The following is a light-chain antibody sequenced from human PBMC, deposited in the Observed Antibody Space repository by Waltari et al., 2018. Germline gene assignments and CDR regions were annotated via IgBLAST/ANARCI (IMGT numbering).Light chain of an antibody. V-gene: IGKV1D-12*01. Sequence: DIQMTQSPSYVSASVGDRVTITCRASQDISNWLAWDQQRAGEAPKLLIYAASSLQSGVPSSCSGSGSGSDFSRTVTSLQPDDLVSYHCQQVNSDPCTFGHGTTVAI. CDR3: QQVNSDPCT. CDR2: AAS. J-gene: IGKJ2*02. CDR1: QDISNW.